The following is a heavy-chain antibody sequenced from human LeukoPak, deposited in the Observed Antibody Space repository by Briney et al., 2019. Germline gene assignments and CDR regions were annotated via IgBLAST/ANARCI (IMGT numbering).Heavy chain of an antibody. CDR1: GFTSSSYA. Sequence: GGSLRLSCAASGFTSSSYAMSWVRQAPGKGLEWVSAISGSGGSTYYADSVKGRFTISRDNSKNTLYLQMNSLRAEDTAVYYCAKLYYYDSSGYYGPLDYWGQGTLVTVSS. CDR2: ISGSGGST. D-gene: IGHD3-22*01. CDR3: AKLYYYDSSGYYGPLDY. V-gene: IGHV3-23*01. J-gene: IGHJ4*02.